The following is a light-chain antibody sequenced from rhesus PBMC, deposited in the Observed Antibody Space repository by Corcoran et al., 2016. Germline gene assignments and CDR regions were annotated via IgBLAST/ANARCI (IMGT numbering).Light chain of an antibody. CDR1: QGIKSY. V-gene: IGKV1-28*03. CDR2: AAS. J-gene: IGKJ1*01. Sequence: DIQMTQSPSSLSASVGDTVTITCRASQGIKSYLNWFQQKPGKAPKLLIYAASSLESGVPSRSSGSGSGTDFTLTISSLQPEDFAVYYCLQHNSDPPWTFGQGTKVEIK. CDR3: LQHNSDPPWT.